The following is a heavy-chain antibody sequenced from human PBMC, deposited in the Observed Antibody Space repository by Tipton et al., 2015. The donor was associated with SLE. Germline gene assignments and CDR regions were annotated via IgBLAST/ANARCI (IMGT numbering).Heavy chain of an antibody. CDR3: TTAADYGDYPFDY. CDR1: GFTFSNAW. CDR2: IKSKTDGGTT. V-gene: IGHV3-15*01. Sequence: SLRLSCAASGFTFSNAWMSWVRQAPGKGLEWVGRIKSKTDGGTTDYAAPVKGRFTISRDDSKNTLYLQMNSLKTEDTAVYYCTTAADYGDYPFDYWGQGTLLTVSS. J-gene: IGHJ4*02. D-gene: IGHD4-17*01.